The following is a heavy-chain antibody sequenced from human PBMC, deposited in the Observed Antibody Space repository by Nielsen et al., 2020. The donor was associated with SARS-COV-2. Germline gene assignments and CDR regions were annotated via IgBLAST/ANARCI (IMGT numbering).Heavy chain of an antibody. CDR3: TRFHDYGDYESAFGI. CDR1: GFTVTTTY. J-gene: IGHJ3*02. V-gene: IGHV3-66*01. CDR2: IYSIGTT. Sequence: GESLKISCAASGFTVTTTYMAWVRQAPGKGLEWVPVIYSIGTTFYADSVKGRFTISRDNSKNTLFLQMNSLRAEDTAGYYCTRFHDYGDYESAFGIWGQGTMVTVSS. D-gene: IGHD4-17*01.